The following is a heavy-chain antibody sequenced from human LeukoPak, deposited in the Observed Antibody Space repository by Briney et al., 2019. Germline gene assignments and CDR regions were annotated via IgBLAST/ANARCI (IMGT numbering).Heavy chain of an antibody. J-gene: IGHJ3*02. Sequence: SETLSLTCTVSGGSISSYYWSWIRQPPGKGLEWIGYIYYSGSTNYNPSLKSRVTISVDTSKNQFSLKLSSVTAADTAVYYCASYRDGSIEGAFDIWGQGTMVTVSS. CDR1: GGSISSYY. CDR3: ASYRDGSIEGAFDI. D-gene: IGHD5-24*01. CDR2: IYYSGST. V-gene: IGHV4-59*01.